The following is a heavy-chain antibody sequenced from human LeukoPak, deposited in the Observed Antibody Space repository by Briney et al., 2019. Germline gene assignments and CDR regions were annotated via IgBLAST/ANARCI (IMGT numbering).Heavy chain of an antibody. CDR1: GFTFSSYS. CDR3: ARDLSGGSGMDV. CDR2: ISSSSTYI. D-gene: IGHD3-10*01. Sequence: GGSLRLSCAASGFTFSSYSMNWVRQAPGKGLEWVSYISSSSTYIYYADSVKSRFTISRDTAKNSLYLQMNSLRAEDTAVYYCARDLSGGSGMDVWGQGTTVTVSS. V-gene: IGHV3-21*01. J-gene: IGHJ6*02.